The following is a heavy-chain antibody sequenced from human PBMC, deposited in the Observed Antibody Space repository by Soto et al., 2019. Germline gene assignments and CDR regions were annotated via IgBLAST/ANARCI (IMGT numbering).Heavy chain of an antibody. J-gene: IGHJ6*02. CDR3: ARGNWNYYYGFDV. Sequence: PGGSLRLSCAASEFTFEKYYITWVRQAPGKGPEWVANIKPDGSEQYYVDSVKGRFTISRDNANNSLYLQMNSLRAEDTAVYFCARGNWNYYYGFDVWGQGTMVTVSS. CDR1: EFTFEKYY. CDR2: IKPDGSEQ. D-gene: IGHD1-20*01. V-gene: IGHV3-7*01.